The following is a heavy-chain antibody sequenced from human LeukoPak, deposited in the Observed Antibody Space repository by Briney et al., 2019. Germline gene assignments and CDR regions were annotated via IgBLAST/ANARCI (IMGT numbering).Heavy chain of an antibody. J-gene: IGHJ6*02. CDR2: INPNSGGT. CDR1: GYTFTGYY. V-gene: IGHV1-2*02. D-gene: IGHD3-3*01. Sequence: ASVKVSCKASGYTFTGYYMHWVRQAPGQGPEWMGWINPNSGGTNYAQKFQGRVTMTRDTSISTAYMELSRLRSDDTAVYYCARGLRFLEWFYGMDVWGQGTTVTVSS. CDR3: ARGLRFLEWFYGMDV.